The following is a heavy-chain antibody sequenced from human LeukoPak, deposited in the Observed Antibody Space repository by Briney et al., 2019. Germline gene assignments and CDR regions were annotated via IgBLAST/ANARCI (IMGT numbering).Heavy chain of an antibody. CDR2: ISAYNGNT. CDR1: GYTFTSYG. J-gene: IGHJ4*02. Sequence: GASVTVSCKASGYTFTSYGISWVRQAPAKGLEWMGWISAYNGNTNYAQKLQGRVTMTTDTSTSTAYMELRSLRSDDTAVDYCARDRGYYYDSSGIDYWGQGTLVTVSS. D-gene: IGHD3-22*01. V-gene: IGHV1-18*01. CDR3: ARDRGYYYDSSGIDY.